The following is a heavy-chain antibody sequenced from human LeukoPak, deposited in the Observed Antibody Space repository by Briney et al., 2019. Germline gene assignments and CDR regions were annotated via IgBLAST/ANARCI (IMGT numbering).Heavy chain of an antibody. D-gene: IGHD2-21*01. V-gene: IGHV1-46*01. CDR1: GYTFTSYY. CDR2: INPSGGST. J-gene: IGHJ4*02. Sequence: WASVKVSCKASGYTFTSYYMHWVRQAPGQGLEWMGIINPSGGSTSYAQKFQGRVTMTRDTSTSTVYMELSSLRSEDTAVYYCARDRSEPRLALSILWWYVRTEFDYWGQGTLVTVSS. CDR3: ARDRSEPRLALSILWWYVRTEFDY.